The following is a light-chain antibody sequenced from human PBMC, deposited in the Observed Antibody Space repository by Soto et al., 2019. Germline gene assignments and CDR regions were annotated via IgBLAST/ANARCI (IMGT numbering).Light chain of an antibody. J-gene: IGKJ5*01. CDR1: QSVSST. V-gene: IGKV3-15*01. CDR2: GAS. Sequence: EIVMTQSPATLSVSPGERATLSCRASQSVSSTVAWYHQKPGQAPRLLIYGASNRATGIPATFSGSGSGTEFTLTIGSLQPDDFATYYCQQSYSTPITFGQGTRLEIK. CDR3: QQSYSTPIT.